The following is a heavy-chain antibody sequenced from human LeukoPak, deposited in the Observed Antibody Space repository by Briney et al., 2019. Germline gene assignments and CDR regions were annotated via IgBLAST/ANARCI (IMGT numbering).Heavy chain of an antibody. V-gene: IGHV3-74*01. CDR1: GFTFSSYW. D-gene: IGHD1-26*01. Sequence: TGESLRLSCAASGFTFSSYWVHWVRQAPGKGLVWVSPINSDGSSTSYADSVKGRFTISRDNAKNTLSLQMNSLRAEDTAVYYCARVGGSNAFDIWGQGTMVIVSS. CDR2: INSDGSST. J-gene: IGHJ3*02. CDR3: ARVGGSNAFDI.